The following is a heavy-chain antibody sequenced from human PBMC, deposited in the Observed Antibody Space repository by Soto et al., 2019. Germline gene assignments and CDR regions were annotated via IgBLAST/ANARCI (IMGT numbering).Heavy chain of an antibody. CDR2: VAHDGRNT. J-gene: IGHJ4*02. CDR1: GFTFSDYA. D-gene: IGHD6-19*01. CDR3: AKGGRQWLVASDFDV. V-gene: IGHV3-30*18. Sequence: VQLVESGGGVVQPGRSLRLSCAASGFTFSDYAMHWVRQAPGKGLEWVAVVAHDGRNTHYADSVKGRFTISRDSAKNTVSLEMTSVRAEDTAAYYWAKGGRQWLVASDFDVWGQGALVTVSS.